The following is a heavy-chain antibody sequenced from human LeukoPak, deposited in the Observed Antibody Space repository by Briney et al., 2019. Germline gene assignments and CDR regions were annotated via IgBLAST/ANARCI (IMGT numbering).Heavy chain of an antibody. CDR2: IYYSGST. V-gene: IGHV4-59*08. D-gene: IGHD2-15*01. CDR1: GGSISSYY. CDR3: ARLGCSGGSCYSLIFNRFAP. Sequence: SETLSLTCTVSGGSISSYYWSWIRQPPGKGLEWIGYIYYSGSTNYNPSLKSRVTISVDTSKNQFSLKLSSVTAADTAVYYCARLGCSGGSCYSLIFNRFAPWGQGTLVTVSS. J-gene: IGHJ5*02.